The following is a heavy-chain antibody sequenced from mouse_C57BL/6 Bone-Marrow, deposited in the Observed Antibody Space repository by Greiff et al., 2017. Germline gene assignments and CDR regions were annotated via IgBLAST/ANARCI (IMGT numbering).Heavy chain of an antibody. CDR1: GYAFSSSW. D-gene: IGHD2-13*01. CDR3: ARERLAGFDY. V-gene: IGHV1-82*01. J-gene: IGHJ2*01. CDR2: IYPGDGAT. Sequence: QVQLQQSGPELVKPGASVKISCKASGYAFSSSWMNWVKQRPGKGLEWIGRIYPGDGATNYNGKFKGKATLTADKSSSTAYMQLSSLTSEDSAVYFCARERLAGFDYWGQGTTLTVSS.